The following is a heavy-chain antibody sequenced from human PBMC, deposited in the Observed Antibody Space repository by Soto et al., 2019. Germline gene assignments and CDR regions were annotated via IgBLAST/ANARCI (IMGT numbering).Heavy chain of an antibody. D-gene: IGHD3-3*01. J-gene: IGHJ4*02. Sequence: GGSLRLSCAASGFTFSSYSMNWVRQAPGKGLEWVSSISGSSSYIYYADSVKGRFTISRDNAKNSLYLQMNSLRAEDTAVYYCARDSDYYDFWSGYSIWGQGTLVTVSS. CDR1: GFTFSSYS. CDR2: ISGSSSYI. CDR3: ARDSDYYDFWSGYSI. V-gene: IGHV3-21*01.